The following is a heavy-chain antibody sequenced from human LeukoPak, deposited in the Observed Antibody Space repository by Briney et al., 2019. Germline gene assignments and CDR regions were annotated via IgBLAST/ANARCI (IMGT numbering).Heavy chain of an antibody. CDR1: GYTLTELS. J-gene: IGHJ4*02. Sequence: ASVKVYCKVSGYTLTELSMHWVRQAPGKGLEWMGGFDPEDGETIYAQKFQGRVTMTEDTSTDTAYMELSSLRSEDTAVYYCATMPRSIAVAGTYYFDYWGQGTLVTVSS. CDR2: FDPEDGET. D-gene: IGHD6-19*01. CDR3: ATMPRSIAVAGTYYFDY. V-gene: IGHV1-24*01.